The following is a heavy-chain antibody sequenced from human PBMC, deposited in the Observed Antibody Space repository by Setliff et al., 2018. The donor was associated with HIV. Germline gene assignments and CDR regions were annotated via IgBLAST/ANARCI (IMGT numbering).Heavy chain of an antibody. CDR2: IFRSGTT. V-gene: IGHV4-4*07. D-gene: IGHD3-10*01. Sequence: SETLSLTCTLSGGSFGDYHWSWIRQPAGRGLEWIGRIFRSGTTDYKFSLKSRVTISIDTSRNQFSLRVTSVTAADTAVYFCARDRQPSGLGRYGPWGPGFPVTVSS. CDR3: ARDRQPSGLGRYGP. CDR1: GGSFGDYH. J-gene: IGHJ5*02.